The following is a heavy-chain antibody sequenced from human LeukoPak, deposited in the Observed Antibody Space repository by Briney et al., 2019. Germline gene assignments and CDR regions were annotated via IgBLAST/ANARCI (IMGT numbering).Heavy chain of an antibody. CDR1: GYTFTGYY. CDR3: ATDRDYSNTERGFDY. Sequence: ASVKVSCKASGYTFTGYYMHWVRQAPGQGLEWMGWINPNSGGTNYAQKFQGRVTMTRDTAIRTAYMALSRLTSDDTAVYYCATDRDYSNTERGFDYWGQGTLVTVSS. D-gene: IGHD4-11*01. CDR2: INPNSGGT. J-gene: IGHJ4*02. V-gene: IGHV1-2*02.